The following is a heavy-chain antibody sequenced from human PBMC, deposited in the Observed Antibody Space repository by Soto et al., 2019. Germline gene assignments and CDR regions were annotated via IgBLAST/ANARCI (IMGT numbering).Heavy chain of an antibody. D-gene: IGHD6-13*01. Sequence: QVQLVESGGGVVQPGRSLRLSCAASGFTFSSYAMHWVRQAPGKGLEWVAVISYDGSNTYYADSVKGRFTISRDNFKNRLYLQMNSLRAEDTAVYYRARDLGAYSSSGRYYYGMDVWGQGTTVTVSS. V-gene: IGHV3-30-3*01. CDR2: ISYDGSNT. CDR1: GFTFSSYA. J-gene: IGHJ6*02. CDR3: ARDLGAYSSSGRYYYGMDV.